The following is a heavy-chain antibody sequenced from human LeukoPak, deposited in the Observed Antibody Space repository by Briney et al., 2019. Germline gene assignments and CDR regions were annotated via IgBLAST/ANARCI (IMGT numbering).Heavy chain of an antibody. J-gene: IGHJ4*02. CDR3: VRDGSSWGNFDY. CDR2: ISSSGRTK. D-gene: IGHD7-27*01. Sequence: GGSLRLSCAASGITFSSYEMNWVRQAPGKGLEWVSYISSSGRTKYYADSVKGRFTISRDNAKNSLYLQMNSLGTEDTAVYYCVRDGSSWGNFDYWGQGTLVSVSS. V-gene: IGHV3-48*03. CDR1: GITFSSYE.